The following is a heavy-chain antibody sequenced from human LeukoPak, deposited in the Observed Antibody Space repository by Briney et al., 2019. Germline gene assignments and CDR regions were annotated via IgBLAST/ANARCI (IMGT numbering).Heavy chain of an antibody. J-gene: IGHJ4*02. Sequence: GGSLGLSCAASGFPFSSYSMNWVRQAPGEGLEWVSSISSGSSYIYYPDSVKGRFTISRVNAKNLLYLQMDSLRAEDTAVYYCARLAGNYGDYWAQGTLVTVSS. CDR1: GFPFSSYS. CDR3: ARLAGNYGDY. V-gene: IGHV3-21*06. CDR2: ISSGSSYI. D-gene: IGHD3-10*01.